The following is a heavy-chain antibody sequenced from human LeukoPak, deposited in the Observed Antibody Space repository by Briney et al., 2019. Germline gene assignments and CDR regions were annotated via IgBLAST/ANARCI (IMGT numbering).Heavy chain of an antibody. CDR3: ARGKGWTYYYDSSGYPYYFDY. CDR1: GFAFSSYG. V-gene: IGHV3-30*02. J-gene: IGHJ4*02. Sequence: GGSLRLSCAASGFAFSSYGMHWVRQAPGKGLEWVAFIRYDGSNKYYADSVKGRFTISRDNSKNTLYLQMNSLRAEDTAVYYCARGKGWTYYYDSSGYPYYFDYWGQGTLVTVSS. D-gene: IGHD3-22*01. CDR2: IRYDGSNK.